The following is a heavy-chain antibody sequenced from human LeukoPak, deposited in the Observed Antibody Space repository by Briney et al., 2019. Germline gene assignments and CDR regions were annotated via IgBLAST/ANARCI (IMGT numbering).Heavy chain of an antibody. CDR2: IYTSGST. Sequence: SETLSLTCTVSGGSISSGSYYWSWIRQPAGKGLEWIGRIYTSGSTNYNPSLKSRVTISVDTSKNQFSLKLSSVTAADTAVYYCARASESNPYFDYWGQGTLVTVSS. J-gene: IGHJ4*02. CDR3: ARASESNPYFDY. CDR1: GGSISSGSYY. D-gene: IGHD4-11*01. V-gene: IGHV4-61*02.